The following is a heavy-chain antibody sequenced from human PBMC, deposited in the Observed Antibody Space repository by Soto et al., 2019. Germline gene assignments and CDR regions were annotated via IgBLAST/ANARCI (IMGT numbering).Heavy chain of an antibody. CDR1: GGTFSSYA. Sequence: QVQLVQSGAEVKKPGSSVKVSCKASGGTFSSYAISWVRQAPGQGLEWMGGIIPIFGTANYAQKFQGRVTITADESTSTAYLALSSLRSEDTAVYSCARAVRGYHLHLCFDPWGQGTLVIVSS. V-gene: IGHV1-69*01. D-gene: IGHD3-10*01. CDR3: ARAVRGYHLHLCFDP. J-gene: IGHJ5*02. CDR2: IIPIFGTA.